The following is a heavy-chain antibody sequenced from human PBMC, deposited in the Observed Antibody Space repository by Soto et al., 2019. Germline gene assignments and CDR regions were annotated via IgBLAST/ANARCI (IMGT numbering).Heavy chain of an antibody. Sequence: SETLSLTCTVSGGSISSYYWSWIRQPPGKGLEWIGYIYYSGSTNYNPSLKSRVTISVDTSKNQFSLKLSSVTAADTAVYYCAREESYYYYMDVWGKGTTVTVSS. CDR1: GGSISSYY. CDR2: IYYSGST. V-gene: IGHV4-59*01. CDR3: AREESYYYYMDV. J-gene: IGHJ6*03.